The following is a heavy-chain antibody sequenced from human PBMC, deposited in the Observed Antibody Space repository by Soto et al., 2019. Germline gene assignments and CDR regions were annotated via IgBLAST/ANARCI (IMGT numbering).Heavy chain of an antibody. V-gene: IGHV4-31*03. Sequence: QVQLQESGPGLVKPSQTLSLTCTVSGGSISSGGTGSYWTWIRQLPGKGLEWIGYSYYTGNTYYNPTLKSRPTISIDTSENQFSLKLTSVTAADTAVYFCASGHDAYNVRYWGQGTLVTVSS. CDR3: ASGHDAYNVRY. CDR2: SYYTGNT. D-gene: IGHD1-1*01. CDR1: GGSISSGGTGSY. J-gene: IGHJ4*02.